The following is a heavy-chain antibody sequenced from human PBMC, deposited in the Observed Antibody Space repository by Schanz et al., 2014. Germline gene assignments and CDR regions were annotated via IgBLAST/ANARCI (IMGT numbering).Heavy chain of an antibody. CDR2: IYGGGIT. V-gene: IGHV3-NL1*01. Sequence: QVQLVESGGGVVQPGGSLRLSCAASGFTFSTYGMHWVRQAPGKGLEWVSVIYGGGITYYADSVKGRFTISRDSSRNTLYLQMNSLRAEDTAVYYCAKIRYDSSGYYLPYYGMDVWGQGTTVTVSS. J-gene: IGHJ6*02. CDR1: GFTFSTYG. CDR3: AKIRYDSSGYYLPYYGMDV. D-gene: IGHD3-22*01.